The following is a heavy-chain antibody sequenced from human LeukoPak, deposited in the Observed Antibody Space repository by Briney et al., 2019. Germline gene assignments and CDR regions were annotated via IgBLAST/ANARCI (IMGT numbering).Heavy chain of an antibody. CDR1: GFTFSNAW. CDR2: IKSKTDGGTT. CDR3: TTERYPSGYSGYDSREGWYYYYYMDV. D-gene: IGHD5-12*01. V-gene: IGHV3-15*01. Sequence: GGSLRLSCAASGFTFSNAWMSWVRQAPGKGLEWVGRIKSKTDGGTTDYAAPVKGRFTISRDDSKNTLYLQMNSLKTEDTAVYYCTTERYPSGYSGYDSREGWYYYYYMDVWGKGTTVTVSS. J-gene: IGHJ6*03.